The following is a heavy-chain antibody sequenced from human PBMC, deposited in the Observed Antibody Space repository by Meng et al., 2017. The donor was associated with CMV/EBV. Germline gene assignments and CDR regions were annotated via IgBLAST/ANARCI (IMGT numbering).Heavy chain of an antibody. D-gene: IGHD4-11*01. J-gene: IGHJ4*02. CDR3: AKGVYSNYDAPFDY. CDR2: ISWNSGSI. CDR1: GFTFDDYA. Sequence: SLKISCAASGFTFDDYAMHWVRPGPGKGLEWVSGISWNSGSIVYADSVKGRFTISRDNAKNSLYLQMNSLRDEDMALYHCAKGVYSNYDAPFDYWGQGILVTVSS. V-gene: IGHV3-9*03.